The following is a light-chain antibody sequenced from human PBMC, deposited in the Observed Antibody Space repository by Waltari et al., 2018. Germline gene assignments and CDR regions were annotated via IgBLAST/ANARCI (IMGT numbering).Light chain of an antibody. J-gene: IGKJ2*01. Sequence: DVVMTQSPLSLPVTLGQPASISCRSSQSLVHSAGKPYLYWFQQRPGQSPRRLIYKVSNRDAGVPDRFSGSGSGTDFTLKISRVEAEDVGVYYCMQGTHWPYTFGQGTKLETK. CDR2: KVS. CDR1: QSLVHSAGKPY. V-gene: IGKV2-30*02. CDR3: MQGTHWPYT.